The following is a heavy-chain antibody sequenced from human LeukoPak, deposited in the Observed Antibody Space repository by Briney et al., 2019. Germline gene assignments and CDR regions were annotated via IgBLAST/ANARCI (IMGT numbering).Heavy chain of an antibody. CDR3: VKERGPLGGDAFEI. J-gene: IGHJ3*02. D-gene: IGHD3-10*01. CDR2: ITWNSGSI. Sequence: LSGRSLRLSCAASGFTFDDYAMHWVRQAPGKGLEWVSGITWNSGSIAYAHSVKGRFTISRDNAKNSLSLQMSSLRSNDTALYFCVKERGPLGGDAFEIWGQGTRVTVSS. CDR1: GFTFDDYA. V-gene: IGHV3-9*01.